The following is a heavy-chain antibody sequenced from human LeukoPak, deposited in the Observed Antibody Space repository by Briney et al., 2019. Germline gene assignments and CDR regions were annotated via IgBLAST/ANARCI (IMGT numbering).Heavy chain of an antibody. CDR2: ISGSGGST. D-gene: IGHD1-26*01. CDR3: ATSGTMGATAKRFDY. Sequence: PGGSLRLSCAASGFTFSSYAMSWVRQAPGKGLEWVSAISGSGGSTYYADSVKGRFTISRDNAKNSLYLQMNSLRAEDTAVYYCATSGTMGATAKRFDYWGQGTLVTVSS. V-gene: IGHV3-23*01. J-gene: IGHJ4*02. CDR1: GFTFSSYA.